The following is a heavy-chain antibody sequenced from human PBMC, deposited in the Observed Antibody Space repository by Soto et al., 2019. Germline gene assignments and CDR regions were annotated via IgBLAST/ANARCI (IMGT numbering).Heavy chain of an antibody. CDR2: ISSSSSYI. V-gene: IGHV3-21*01. Sequence: EVQLVESGGGLVKPGGSLRLSCAASGFTFSSYSMNWVRQAPGKWLEWVSSISSSSSYIYYADSVKGRFTISRDNAKNSLYLQMNSLRAEDTAVYYCARRCPPDILTGPDYYYYYMDVWGKGTTVTVSS. CDR3: ARRCPPDILTGPDYYYYYMDV. CDR1: GFTFSSYS. J-gene: IGHJ6*03. D-gene: IGHD3-9*01.